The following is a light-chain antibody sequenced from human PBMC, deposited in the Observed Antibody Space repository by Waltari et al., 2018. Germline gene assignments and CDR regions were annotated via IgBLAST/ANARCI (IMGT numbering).Light chain of an antibody. J-gene: IGKJ4*01. CDR1: QAISNY. CDR2: AAS. CDR3: QKYNSAPLT. V-gene: IGKV1-27*01. Sequence: DIQMTQSPSSLSASVGDRVTITCRASQAISNYLAWYQQKPGKVPKLLIYAASILQSGVPSRFSVTGSGTGFSLTISSLQPEDVATYYCQKYNSAPLTFGGGTKVDIK.